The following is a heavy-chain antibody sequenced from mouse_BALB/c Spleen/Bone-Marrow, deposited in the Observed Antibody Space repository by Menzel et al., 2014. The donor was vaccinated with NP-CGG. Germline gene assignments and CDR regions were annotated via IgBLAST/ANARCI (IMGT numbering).Heavy chain of an antibody. Sequence: EVQLQESGAELVKPGASVKLSCTASGFNIKDTYMHWVKQRPEQGLEWIGRIDPANGNTKYDPRFQGKATITADTSSNTAYLQLSSLTSEDTAVEYGARYVGGYYVDCWGQGTALTVAA. CDR3: ARYVGGYYVDC. CDR1: GFNIKDTY. D-gene: IGHD2-10*02. J-gene: IGHJ2*01. V-gene: IGHV14-3*02. CDR2: IDPANGNT.